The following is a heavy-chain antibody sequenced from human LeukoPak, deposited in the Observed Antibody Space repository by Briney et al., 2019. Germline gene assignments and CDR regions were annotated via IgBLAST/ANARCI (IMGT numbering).Heavy chain of an antibody. V-gene: IGHV4-30-4*08. D-gene: IGHD5-24*01. CDR1: GGSISSGDYY. J-gene: IGHJ5*02. Sequence: SQTLSLTCTVSGGSISSGDYYWSWIRQPPGKGLEWIGYIYYSGSTYYNPSLKSRVTISVNTSKNQFSLKLSSVTAADTAVYYCARGSRDDYSLRFQWFDPWGQGTLVTVSS. CDR2: IYYSGST. CDR3: ARGSRDDYSLRFQWFDP.